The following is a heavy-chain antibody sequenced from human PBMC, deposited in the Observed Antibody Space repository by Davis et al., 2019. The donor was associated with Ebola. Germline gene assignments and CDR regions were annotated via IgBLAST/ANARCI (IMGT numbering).Heavy chain of an antibody. J-gene: IGHJ4*02. CDR2: SSGRGNGDGP. Sequence: GESLKISCAASGFTCSDCAMSWLRQVPGKGLEWVSESSGRGNGDGPYYADSVEGRFTISRDNSKNTLYLQMHSLRDEDTAVYYCARGPMKGGYDLSYWGQGTLVTVSS. D-gene: IGHD5-12*01. CDR3: ARGPMKGGYDLSY. CDR1: GFTCSDCA. V-gene: IGHV3-23*01.